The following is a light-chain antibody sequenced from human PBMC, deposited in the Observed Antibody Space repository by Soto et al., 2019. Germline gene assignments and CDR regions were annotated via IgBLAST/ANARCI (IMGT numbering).Light chain of an antibody. CDR3: QVWDRSSDHVV. CDR1: NIRSQS. Sequence: SYELTQPPSVSVAPGKTARITCGGDNIRSQSVHWYQQKPGQAPVVVIYYDSDRPSGIPERLSGSNSGNTATLTISRVEAGDEADYYCQVWDRSSDHVVFGGGTKLTVL. J-gene: IGLJ2*01. V-gene: IGLV3-21*04. CDR2: YDS.